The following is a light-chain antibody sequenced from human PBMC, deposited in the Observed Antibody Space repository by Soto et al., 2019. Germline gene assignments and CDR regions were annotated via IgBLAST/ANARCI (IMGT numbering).Light chain of an antibody. J-gene: IGKJ1*01. Sequence: EIVLTQSPGTLSLSLGERATLSCRASQSVSSSHLAWYQQKPGQAPRLLIFGASSRATGIPDRFSGSGSGTGFTLTISRLEPEDSAVYYCQQYDGSSTFGQGTKVDIK. CDR2: GAS. CDR1: QSVSSSH. V-gene: IGKV3-20*01. CDR3: QQYDGSST.